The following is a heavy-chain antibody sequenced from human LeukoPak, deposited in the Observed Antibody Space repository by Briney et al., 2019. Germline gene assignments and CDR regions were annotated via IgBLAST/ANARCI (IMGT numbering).Heavy chain of an antibody. V-gene: IGHV1-2*02. CDR2: INPNSGGT. CDR1: GYTFTGYY. Sequence: ASVKVSCKASGYTFTGYYMHWVRQAPGQGPEWMGWINPNSGGTSYALKFQGRVTMTSDTSISTAYMELSRLRSDDTAVYYCVRDRTKYCSSTSCPLDYWGQGTLVTVSS. D-gene: IGHD2-2*01. CDR3: VRDRTKYCSSTSCPLDY. J-gene: IGHJ4*02.